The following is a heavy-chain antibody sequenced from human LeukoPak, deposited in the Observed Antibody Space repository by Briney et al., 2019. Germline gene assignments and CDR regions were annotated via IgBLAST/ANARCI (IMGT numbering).Heavy chain of an antibody. CDR1: GFTFSSYG. CDR2: IRYDGSNK. Sequence: GGSLRLSCAASGFTFSSYGMHWVRQAPGKGLEWVAFIRYDGSNKYYADSVKGRFTISRDNSKNTLYLQTNSLRAEDTAVYYCAKDPGPPIQPDAFDIWGQGTMVTVSS. J-gene: IGHJ3*02. CDR3: AKDPGPPIQPDAFDI. V-gene: IGHV3-30*02. D-gene: IGHD5-18*01.